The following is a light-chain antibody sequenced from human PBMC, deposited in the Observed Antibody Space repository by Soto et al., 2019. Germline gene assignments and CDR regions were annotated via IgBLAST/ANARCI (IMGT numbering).Light chain of an antibody. Sequence: IVLTQSPGTLYLSPGERATLSCRASQSVSSSYLAWYQQKPGQAPRLLIYGASSRATGIPDRFSGSGSGRDFTLTISRLEPECFAVYYCQQYGSSPFTFGPGTKVDIK. CDR2: GAS. J-gene: IGKJ3*01. CDR3: QQYGSSPFT. CDR1: QSVSSSY. V-gene: IGKV3-20*01.